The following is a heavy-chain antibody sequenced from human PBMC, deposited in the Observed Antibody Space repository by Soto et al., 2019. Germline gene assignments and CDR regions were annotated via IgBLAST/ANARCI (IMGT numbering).Heavy chain of an antibody. CDR1: GFTFDDYT. CDR3: AKDIINIGSGWSPLDY. V-gene: IGHV3-43*01. Sequence: GESLKISCAASGFTFDDYTMHWVRQAPGKGLEWVSLISWDGGSTYYADSVKGRFTISRDNSKNSLYLQMNSLRTEDTALYYCAKDIINIGSGWSPLDYWGQGTLVTVSS. J-gene: IGHJ4*02. D-gene: IGHD6-19*01. CDR2: ISWDGGST.